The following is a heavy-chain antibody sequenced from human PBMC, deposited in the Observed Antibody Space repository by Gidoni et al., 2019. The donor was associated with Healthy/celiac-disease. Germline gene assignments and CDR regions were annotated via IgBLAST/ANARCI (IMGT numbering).Heavy chain of an antibody. CDR2: INRNSVGT. V-gene: IGHV1-2*06. CDR1: AYAFTGYY. CDR3: ARGTVVYAMQFWDY. Sequence: QVHLWQSQTEEQKPGASVQGYFLASAYAFTGYYMHWFRQAPGQGREWMGRINRNSVGTNYAQKFQGRVTMSRDTSISTAYMELSRLRSDDTAVYYCARGTVVYAMQFWDYWGQGTLVTVSS. D-gene: IGHD2-8*02. J-gene: IGHJ4*02.